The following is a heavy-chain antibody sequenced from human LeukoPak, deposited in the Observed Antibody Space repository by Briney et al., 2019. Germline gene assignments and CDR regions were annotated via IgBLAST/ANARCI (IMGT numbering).Heavy chain of an antibody. J-gene: IGHJ4*02. D-gene: IGHD3-22*01. CDR2: ISSSSSYI. CDR3: ARSQGTMTSPFDY. Sequence: GGSLRLSCVASGFTFSSYNMNWVRQAPGKGLEWVSYISSSSSYIYNADSVKGRFTISRDNANNSLYLQMNSLRAEDTAVYYCARSQGTMTSPFDYWGQGTLVTVSS. V-gene: IGHV3-21*06. CDR1: GFTFSSYN.